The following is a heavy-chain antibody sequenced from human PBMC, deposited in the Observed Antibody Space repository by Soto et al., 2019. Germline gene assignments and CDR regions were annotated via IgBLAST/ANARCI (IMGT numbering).Heavy chain of an antibody. CDR1: GGSFSGYD. V-gene: IGHV4-34*01. Sequence: QVQLQQWGVGLLKPSETLSLTCAVYGGSFSGYDWSWIRQPPGKGLEWIGEINHSGSTNYNPSLKSRVTISVDTFTNQFSLKLSSVTAADTAVYYCARGAWRRGDYWGQGTLVTVSS. J-gene: IGHJ4*02. CDR2: INHSGST. CDR3: ARGAWRRGDY.